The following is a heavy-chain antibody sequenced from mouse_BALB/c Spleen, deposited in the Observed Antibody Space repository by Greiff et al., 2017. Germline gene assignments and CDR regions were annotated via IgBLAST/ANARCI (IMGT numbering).Heavy chain of an antibody. J-gene: IGHJ3*01. CDR2: IRSKSNNYAT. CDR1: GFTFNTYA. D-gene: IGHD2-3*01. CDR3: VRHHDGYLAWFAY. V-gene: IGHV10-1*02. Sequence: EVKLVESGGGLVQPKGSLKLSCAASGFTFNTYAMNWVRQAPGKGLEWVARIRSKSNNYATYYADSVKDRFTISRDDSQSMLYLQMNNLKTEDTAMYYCVRHHDGYLAWFAYWGQGTLVTVSA.